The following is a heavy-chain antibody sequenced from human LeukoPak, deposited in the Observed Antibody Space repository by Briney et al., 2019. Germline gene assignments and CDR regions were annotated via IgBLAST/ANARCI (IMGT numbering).Heavy chain of an antibody. CDR2: TYYRSKWYN. D-gene: IGHD6-19*01. CDR1: GDSVSSNSAA. Sequence: SQTLSLTCAISGDSVSSNSAAWNWIRQSPWRGLEWLGRTYYRSKWYNDYAVSVKSRITINPDTSKNQFSLQLNSVTPEDTAVYYCARAAGGSIAVAGLFDYWGQGTLVTVSS. V-gene: IGHV6-1*01. CDR3: ARAAGGSIAVAGLFDY. J-gene: IGHJ4*02.